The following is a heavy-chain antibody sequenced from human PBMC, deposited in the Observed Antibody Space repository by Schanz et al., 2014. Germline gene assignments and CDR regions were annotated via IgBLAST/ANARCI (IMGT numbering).Heavy chain of an antibody. CDR1: GYTFAGHA. Sequence: QVQLVQSGAEVKKPGASVKVSCQASGYTFAGHAVHWVRQAPGQGPEWVGWIHTGSGNTKYSQKFEGRVTITRDTSASIVYMELSSLRSEDTAVFFCASGEARVTAAGVVIVLMNVWGKGTTVIVSS. CDR2: IHTGSGNT. V-gene: IGHV1-3*04. J-gene: IGHJ6*03. D-gene: IGHD3-3*01. CDR3: ASGEARVTAAGVVIVLMNV.